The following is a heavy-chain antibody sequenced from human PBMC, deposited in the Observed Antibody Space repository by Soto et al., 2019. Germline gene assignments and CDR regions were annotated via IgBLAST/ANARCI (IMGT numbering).Heavy chain of an antibody. CDR1: GYTFTSYD. CDR3: ARGKRRLYYDFWSNDIDV. J-gene: IGHJ6*02. CDR2: MNPNSGNT. D-gene: IGHD3-3*01. Sequence: QVQLVQSGAEVKKPGASVKVSCKASGYTFTSYDINWVRQATGQGLEWMGWMNPNSGNTGYAQKFQGKFTMTRNTSINTAHMELSSLRSEDTAVYYCARGKRRLYYDFWSNDIDVWGQGTTVTVSS. V-gene: IGHV1-8*01.